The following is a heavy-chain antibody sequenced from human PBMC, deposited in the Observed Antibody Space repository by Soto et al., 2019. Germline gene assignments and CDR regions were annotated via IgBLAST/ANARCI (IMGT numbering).Heavy chain of an antibody. CDR1: GFTFSNYA. J-gene: IGHJ4*02. V-gene: IGHV3-23*01. CDR3: AKFGRDIVVVPAAIAPFDY. Sequence: EVQLLESGGGLVQPGGSLRLSCAASGFTFSNYAMSWVRQAPGKGLEWVSTISGSGGSTYYADSVKGRFTISRDNSKNTLYLQMNSLRAEDTSVYYCAKFGRDIVVVPAAIAPFDYWGQGTLVTVSS. CDR2: ISGSGGST. D-gene: IGHD2-2*01.